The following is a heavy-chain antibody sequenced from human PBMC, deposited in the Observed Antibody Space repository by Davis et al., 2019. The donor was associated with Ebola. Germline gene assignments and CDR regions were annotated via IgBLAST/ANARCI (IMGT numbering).Heavy chain of an antibody. J-gene: IGHJ1*01. CDR2: INSGGDT. D-gene: IGHD3-3*01. V-gene: IGHV3-53*01. Sequence: GESLKISCAVSGFTVNSNYMSWVRQAPGKGLEWVSVINSGGDTNYGDSVKGRFAISRDNSKNTLYLQMDNLRAEDTAVYYCARHFGDRWGQGTLVTVSS. CDR1: GFTVNSNY. CDR3: ARHFGDR.